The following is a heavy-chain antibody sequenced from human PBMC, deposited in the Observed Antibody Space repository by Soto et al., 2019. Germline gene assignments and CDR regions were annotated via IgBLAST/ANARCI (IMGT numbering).Heavy chain of an antibody. Sequence: QVQLQQSGPGLVKPSETLSLTCTVSGGSITNYYWSWVRQPPGKGLEWIGYIYYTGSTNYSPSLKSRVPMSIDTSNSQFPLKLTPVPAADTAVYYCARLSGSGWYTAAYWGQGTLVTVSS. CDR2: IYYTGST. V-gene: IGHV4-59*08. J-gene: IGHJ4*02. CDR3: ARLSGSGWYTAAY. D-gene: IGHD6-19*01. CDR1: GGSITNYY.